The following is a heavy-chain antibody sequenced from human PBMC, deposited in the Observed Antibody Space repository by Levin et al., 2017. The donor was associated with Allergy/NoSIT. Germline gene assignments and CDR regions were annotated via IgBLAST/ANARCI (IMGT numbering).Heavy chain of an antibody. V-gene: IGHV4-31*03. CDR2: IYYSGRP. Sequence: PSETLSLTCTVSGGSISGGGYHWTWIRQHPEKGLEWIVYIYYSGRPFYNPSLKSRLMISVDTSKNQFSLNVSSVTAADTAVYYCAREDGSTFDFWGQGALVTVAS. J-gene: IGHJ4*02. CDR3: AREDGSTFDF. D-gene: IGHD2-2*03. CDR1: GGSISGGGYH.